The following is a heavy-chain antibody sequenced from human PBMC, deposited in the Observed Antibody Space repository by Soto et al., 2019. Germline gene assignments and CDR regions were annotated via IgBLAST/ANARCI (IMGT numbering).Heavy chain of an antibody. J-gene: IGHJ4*02. CDR3: ARSGHYYDSSGYLVGPDY. Sequence: TGGSLRLSCAASGFTFSDYYMSWIRQAPGKGLEWVSYISSSGSAIYYADSVKGRFTISRDNAKNSLYLQMNSLRAEDTAVYYCARSGHYYDSSGYLVGPDYWGQGTLVTVSS. CDR2: ISSSGSAI. V-gene: IGHV3-11*01. D-gene: IGHD3-22*01. CDR1: GFTFSDYY.